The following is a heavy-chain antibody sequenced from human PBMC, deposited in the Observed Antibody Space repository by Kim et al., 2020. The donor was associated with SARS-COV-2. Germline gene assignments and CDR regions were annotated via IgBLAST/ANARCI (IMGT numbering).Heavy chain of an antibody. J-gene: IGHJ5*02. CDR1: GGSFSGYY. D-gene: IGHD1-1*01. CDR3: ARGSRVGWNDRDNWFDP. Sequence: SETLSLTCAVYGGSFSGYYWSWIRQPPGKGLEWIGEINHSGSTNYNPYLKRRVTITVDTSKNQFSLTLSSVTAADPAVYYCARGSRVGWNDRDNWFDPCGPGTPVTVSS. V-gene: IGHV4-34*01. CDR2: INHSGST.